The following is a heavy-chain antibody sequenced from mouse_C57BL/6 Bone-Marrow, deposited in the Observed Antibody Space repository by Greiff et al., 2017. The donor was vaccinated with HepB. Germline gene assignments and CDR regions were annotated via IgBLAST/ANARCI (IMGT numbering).Heavy chain of an antibody. Sequence: VQLKESGAELARPGASVKMSCKASGYTFTSYTMHWVKQRPGQGLEWIGYINPSSGYTKYNQKFKDKATLTADKSSSTAYMQLSSLTSEDSAVYYCARRGTGDYDYFDYWGQGTTLTVSS. CDR2: INPSSGYT. V-gene: IGHV1-4*01. J-gene: IGHJ2*01. CDR1: GYTFTSYT. D-gene: IGHD2-4*01. CDR3: ARRGTGDYDYFDY.